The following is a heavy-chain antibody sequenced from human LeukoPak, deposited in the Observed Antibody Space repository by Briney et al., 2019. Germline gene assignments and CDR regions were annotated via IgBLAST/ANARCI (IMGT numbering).Heavy chain of an antibody. CDR3: ARGPRGYCSSTSCYTTRRWFDP. CDR2: INHSGST. V-gene: IGHV4-34*01. Sequence: TTSETLSLTCAVYGGSFSGYYWSWIRQPPGKGLEWIGEINHSGSTNYNPSLKSRVTISVDTSKNQFSLKLSSVTAADTAVYYCARGPRGYCSSTSCYTTRRWFDPWGQGTLVTASS. D-gene: IGHD2-2*02. J-gene: IGHJ5*02. CDR1: GGSFSGYY.